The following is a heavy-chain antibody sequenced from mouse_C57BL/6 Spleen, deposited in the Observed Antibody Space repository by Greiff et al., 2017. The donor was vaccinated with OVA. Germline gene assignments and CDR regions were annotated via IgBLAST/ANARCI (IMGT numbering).Heavy chain of an antibody. CDR1: GYTFTSYW. CDR2: IDPNSGGT. V-gene: IGHV1-72*01. CDR3: SRAYYYGSSYLTSYYYAMDY. D-gene: IGHD1-1*01. Sequence: QVQLQQPGAELVKPGASVKLSCKASGYTFTSYWMHWVKQRPGRGLEWIGRIDPNSGGTKYNEKFKSKATLTVDKPSSTAYMQLSSLTSEDSAVYYWSRAYYYGSSYLTSYYYAMDYWGQGTSVTVSS. J-gene: IGHJ4*01.